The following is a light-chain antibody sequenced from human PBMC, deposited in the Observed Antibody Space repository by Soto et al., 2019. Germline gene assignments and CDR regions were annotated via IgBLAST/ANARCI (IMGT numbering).Light chain of an antibody. J-gene: IGLJ1*01. Sequence: QSALTQPRSVSGSPGQSVTIFCTGTGNDVGAYNYVSWYQQHPGRPPKLMSYDVARWPSGVPDRFSGSKSGNTASLTISGLQAEDEADYFCCSYAGGYTYLFGTGTKVTV. CDR2: DVA. V-gene: IGLV2-11*01. CDR1: GNDVGAYNY. CDR3: CSYAGGYTYL.